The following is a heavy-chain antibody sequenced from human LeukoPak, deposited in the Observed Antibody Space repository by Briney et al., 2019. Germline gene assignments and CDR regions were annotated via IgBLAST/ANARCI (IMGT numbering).Heavy chain of an antibody. J-gene: IGHJ2*01. CDR2: IYDSENT. CDR3: ARVFGGFWFFDL. CDR1: GGSISSYY. D-gene: IGHD3-16*01. Sequence: PSETLSLTCTVSGGSISSYYWSWIRQPAGKGLEWIGRIYDSENTNYNPSLRSRVTMSVDTSKNQFSLKLSSVTAADTAVYYCARVFGGFWFFDLWGRGNPVTVS. V-gene: IGHV4-4*07.